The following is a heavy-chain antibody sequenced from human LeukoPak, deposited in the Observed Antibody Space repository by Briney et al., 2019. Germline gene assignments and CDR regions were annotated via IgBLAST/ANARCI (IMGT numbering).Heavy chain of an antibody. CDR1: GGSISSYY. J-gene: IGHJ5*02. CDR2: IYYSGST. Sequence: PSETLSLTWTVSGGSISSYYWSWIRQPPGKGLEWIGYIYYSGSTNYNPSLKSRVTISVDTSKNQFSLKLSSVTAADTAVYYCAGCSGGSCYDWFDPWGQGTLVTVSS. V-gene: IGHV4-59*01. D-gene: IGHD2-15*01. CDR3: AGCSGGSCYDWFDP.